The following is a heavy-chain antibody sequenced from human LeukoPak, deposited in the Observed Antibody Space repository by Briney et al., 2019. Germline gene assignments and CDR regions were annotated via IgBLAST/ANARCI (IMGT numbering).Heavy chain of an antibody. D-gene: IGHD7-27*01. CDR3: ARAAAGDSDY. Sequence: SETLSLTCAVPGGSFSGYYWSWIRQPPGKGLEWIGEIYHSGSTNYNPSIKSRVTISVDTSKNQFSLKLSSVTAADTAVYYCARAAAGDSDYWGQGTLVTVSS. CDR2: IYHSGST. CDR1: GGSFSGYY. J-gene: IGHJ4*02. V-gene: IGHV4-34*01.